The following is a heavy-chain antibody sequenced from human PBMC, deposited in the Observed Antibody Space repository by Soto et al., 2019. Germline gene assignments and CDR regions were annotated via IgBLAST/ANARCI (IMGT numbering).Heavy chain of an antibody. CDR3: ARGALGRYFDWLSHGKWFDP. V-gene: IGHV4-34*01. D-gene: IGHD3-9*01. CDR1: GGSFSGYD. J-gene: IGHJ5*02. CDR2: INHSGST. Sequence: SETLSLTCAVYGGSFSGYDCSWIRQPPWKGLEWIGEINHSGSTNYNPSLKSRVTISVDTSKNQFSLKLRSVTAADTAVYYCARGALGRYFDWLSHGKWFDPCGQGTLVAVSS.